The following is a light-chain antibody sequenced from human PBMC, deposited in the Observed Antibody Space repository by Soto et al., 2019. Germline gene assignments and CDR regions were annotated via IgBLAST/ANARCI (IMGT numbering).Light chain of an antibody. CDR2: EVN. Sequence: QSALTQPPSASGSPGQSVTISCTGTSSDVGGYNYVSWYQQHPGKVPKLMVYEVNKRPSGVPDRFSGSKSGNTASLTVSGLQAEDEADYYCPSYAGGNNVCGTGTKLTVL. V-gene: IGLV2-8*01. CDR1: SSDVGGYNY. J-gene: IGLJ1*01. CDR3: PSYAGGNNV.